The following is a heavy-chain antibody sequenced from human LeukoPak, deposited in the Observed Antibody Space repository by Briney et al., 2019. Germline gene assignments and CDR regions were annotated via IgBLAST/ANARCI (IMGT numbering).Heavy chain of an antibody. Sequence: GGSLRLSCEASGITFSSYWMHWVRHAPGRGPVGVSRINSDGGRISYADSVKGRFSISRDNAKNTLYLQMNSLRVEDTAVYYCVVAPAAFDIWGQGTMVTVSS. V-gene: IGHV3-74*01. J-gene: IGHJ3*02. CDR3: VVAPAAFDI. CDR2: INSDGGRI. D-gene: IGHD2-21*01. CDR1: GITFSSYW.